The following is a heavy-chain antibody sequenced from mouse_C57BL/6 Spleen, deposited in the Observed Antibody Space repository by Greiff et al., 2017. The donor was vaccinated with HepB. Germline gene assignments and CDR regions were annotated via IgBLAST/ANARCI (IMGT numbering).Heavy chain of an antibody. D-gene: IGHD1-1*01. Sequence: DVHLVESGGGLVQPGGSLKLSCAASGFTFSDYYMYWVRQTPEKRLEWVAYISKGGGSTYYPDTVKGRFTISRDNAKNTLYLQMSRLKSEDTAMYYCARHEGSNAMDYWGQGTSVTVSS. CDR1: GFTFSDYY. CDR3: ARHEGSNAMDY. J-gene: IGHJ4*01. V-gene: IGHV5-12*01. CDR2: ISKGGGST.